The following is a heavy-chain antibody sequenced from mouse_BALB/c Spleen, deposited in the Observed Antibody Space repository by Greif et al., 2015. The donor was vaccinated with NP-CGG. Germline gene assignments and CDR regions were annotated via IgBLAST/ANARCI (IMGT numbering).Heavy chain of an antibody. J-gene: IGHJ3*01. V-gene: IGHV1S81*02. CDR2: INPSNGGT. Sequence: VHLVESGAELVKPGASVKLSCKASGYTFTSYYMYWVKQRPGQGLEWIGEINPSNGGTNFNEKFKSKATLTVDKSSSTAYMQLSSLTSEDSAVYYCTRSDYYAWFAYWGQGTLVTVSA. CDR1: GYTFTSYY. D-gene: IGHD2-1*01. CDR3: TRSDYYAWFAY.